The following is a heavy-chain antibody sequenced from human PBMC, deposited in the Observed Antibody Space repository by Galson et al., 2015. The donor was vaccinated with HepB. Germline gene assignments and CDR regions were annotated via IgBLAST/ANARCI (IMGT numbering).Heavy chain of an antibody. CDR2: IYPGDSDT. D-gene: IGHD3-10*01. J-gene: IGHJ4*02. CDR3: ARQGRSYYGSGSYE. V-gene: IGHV5-51*01. Sequence: EWMGIIYPGDSDTRYSPSFQGQVTISADKSISTAYLQWSSLKASDTAMYYCARQGRSYYGSGSYEWGQGTLVTVSS.